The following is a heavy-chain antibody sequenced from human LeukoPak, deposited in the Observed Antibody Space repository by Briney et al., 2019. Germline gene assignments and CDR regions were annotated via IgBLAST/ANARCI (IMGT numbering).Heavy chain of an antibody. CDR3: ARGNILTGYCFDY. D-gene: IGHD3-9*01. CDR2: INHSGST. CDR1: GGSFSGYY. V-gene: IGHV4-34*01. Sequence: PSETLSLTCAVYGGSFSGYYWSWIRQPPGKGLEWIGEINHSGSTNYNPSLKSRVTISVDTSKNQFSLKLNSVTAADTAVYYCARGNILTGYCFDYWGQGSLVTVSS. J-gene: IGHJ4*02.